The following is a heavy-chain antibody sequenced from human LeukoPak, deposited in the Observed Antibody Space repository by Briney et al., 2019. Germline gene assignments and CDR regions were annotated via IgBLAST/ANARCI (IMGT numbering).Heavy chain of an antibody. D-gene: IGHD3-3*01. CDR3: ARGLSLTTYYDFWSGYYVDY. Sequence: PSETLSLTCAVYGGSFSGYYWSWIRQPPGKGLEWTGEINHSGSTNYNPSLKSRVTISVDTSKNQFSLKLSSVTAADMAVYHCARGLSLTTYYDFWSGYYVDYWGQGTLVTVSS. J-gene: IGHJ4*02. V-gene: IGHV4-34*01. CDR1: GGSFSGYY. CDR2: INHSGST.